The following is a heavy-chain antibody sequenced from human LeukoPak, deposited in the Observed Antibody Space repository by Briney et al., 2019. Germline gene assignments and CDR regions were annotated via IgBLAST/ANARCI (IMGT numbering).Heavy chain of an antibody. CDR2: IIPIFGTA. CDR3: ARFYYGSGSYWIHFDY. D-gene: IGHD3-10*01. Sequence: GASVKVSCKASGGTFSSYAISWVRQAPGQGLEWMGGIIPIFGTANYAQKFQGRVTITADESTSTAYMELSSLRSEDTAVYYCARFYYGSGSYWIHFDYRGQGTLVTVSS. J-gene: IGHJ4*02. CDR1: GGTFSSYA. V-gene: IGHV1-69*13.